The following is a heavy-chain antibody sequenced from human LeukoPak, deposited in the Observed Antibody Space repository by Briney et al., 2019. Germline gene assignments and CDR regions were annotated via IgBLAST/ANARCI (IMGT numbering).Heavy chain of an antibody. V-gene: IGHV4-59*08. CDR1: GVPIDNYY. CDR3: ARVWSSGYTKDY. CDR2: VYSSGNT. D-gene: IGHD3-22*01. J-gene: IGHJ4*02. Sequence: SETLSLTCTVSGVPIDNYYWTWIRQPPGKRLEWIGYVYSSGNTNYNPSLKSRVTISVDTSKKQFSLKLSSVTAADTALYYCARVWSSGYTKDYWGQGTLVTVSS.